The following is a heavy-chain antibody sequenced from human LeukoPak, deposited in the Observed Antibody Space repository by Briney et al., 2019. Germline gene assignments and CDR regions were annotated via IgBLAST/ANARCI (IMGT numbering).Heavy chain of an antibody. J-gene: IGHJ3*02. CDR1: GGSFSGYY. Sequence: SETLSLTCAVYGGSFSGYYWSWIRQPPGKGLEWIAEINHSGSTNYNPSLKSRVTISVDTSKNQFSLKLSSVTAADTAVYYCAGYGTIAATETHDAFDIWGQGTMVTVSS. V-gene: IGHV4-34*01. CDR2: INHSGST. CDR3: AGYGTIAATETHDAFDI. D-gene: IGHD6-13*01.